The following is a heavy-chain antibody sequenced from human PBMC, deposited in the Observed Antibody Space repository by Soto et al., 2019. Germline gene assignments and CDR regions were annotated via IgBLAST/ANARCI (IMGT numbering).Heavy chain of an antibody. J-gene: IGHJ6*02. Sequence: SVKVSCKASGGTFSSYAISWVRQSPGQGLEWMGGIIPIFGTANYAQKFQGRVTITADKSTSTAYMELSSLRSEDTAVYYCAIYCSSTSCYKGYYGMDVWGQGTTVTVSS. CDR1: GGTFSSYA. V-gene: IGHV1-69*06. CDR2: IIPIFGTA. CDR3: AIYCSSTSCYKGYYGMDV. D-gene: IGHD2-2*01.